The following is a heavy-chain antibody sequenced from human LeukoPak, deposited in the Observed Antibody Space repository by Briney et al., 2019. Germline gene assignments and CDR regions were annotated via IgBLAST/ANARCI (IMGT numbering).Heavy chain of an antibody. CDR3: ARGPGGRSGYYPLEDYYYYQYMDV. J-gene: IGHJ6*03. D-gene: IGHD3-22*01. Sequence: ASVKVSCKASGYTFTSYGINWVRQAPGQGLEWMGWIRVYNGKTNYAQKLQGRVTMTTDTSTSTAYMELRSLRSDDTAVYYCARGPGGRSGYYPLEDYYYYQYMDVWGKGTTVTVSS. CDR1: GYTFTSYG. V-gene: IGHV1-18*01. CDR2: IRVYNGKT.